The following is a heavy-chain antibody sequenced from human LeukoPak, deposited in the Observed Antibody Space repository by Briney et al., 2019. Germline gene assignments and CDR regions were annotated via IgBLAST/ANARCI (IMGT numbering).Heavy chain of an antibody. CDR3: ARDRDLIVVVPAAMDFDY. CDR2: ISPNSGGT. D-gene: IGHD2-2*01. V-gene: IGHV1-2*02. J-gene: IGHJ4*02. Sequence: ASVKVSCKASGYTFTGYYMHWVRQAPGQGLEWMGWISPNSGGTNYAQQFQGRVTMTRDTSISTAYMELSRLRSDDTAVYYCARDRDLIVVVPAAMDFDYWGQGTLVTVSS. CDR1: GYTFTGYY.